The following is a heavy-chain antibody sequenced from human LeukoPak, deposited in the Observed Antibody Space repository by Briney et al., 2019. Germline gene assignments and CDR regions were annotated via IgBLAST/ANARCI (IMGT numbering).Heavy chain of an antibody. CDR2: IYYSGST. J-gene: IGHJ4*02. Sequence: SETLSLTCTVSGGSFTYSTYFWAWIRQPPGKGLEWIGTIYYSGSTYYNPSLKSRVTIPVDTSKNQFSLRLSSVTAADTAVYYCARHPDSSGYFLFDYWGQGTLVTVSS. CDR1: GGSFTYSTYF. CDR3: ARHPDSSGYFLFDY. D-gene: IGHD3-22*01. V-gene: IGHV4-39*01.